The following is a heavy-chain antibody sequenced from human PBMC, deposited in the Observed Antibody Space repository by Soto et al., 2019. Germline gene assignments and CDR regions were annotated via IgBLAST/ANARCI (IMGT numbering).Heavy chain of an antibody. CDR1: GFTFSSYS. J-gene: IGHJ4*02. CDR3: ARDGYPISGWYYDY. V-gene: IGHV3-48*02. D-gene: IGHD6-19*01. Sequence: EVQLVESGGGLVQPGGSLRLSCAASGFTFSSYSMNWVRQAPGKGLEWVSYISSSSSTIYYADSVKGRFTISRDNAKNSLYLQMNSLSDEDTAVYYCARDGYPISGWYYDYWGQGTLVTVSS. CDR2: ISSSSSTI.